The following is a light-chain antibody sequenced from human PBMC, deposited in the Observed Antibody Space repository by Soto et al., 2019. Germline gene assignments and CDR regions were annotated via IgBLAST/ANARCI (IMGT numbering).Light chain of an antibody. CDR3: QQYNNWPPT. V-gene: IGKV3-15*01. Sequence: EIVMTQSPATLSVSPGERATLSCRASQSVSSNLAWYQQKPGQAPRLLIYGASTRATGIPDRFSGRGSGTEFTLTISSLQSEDFAVYYCQQYNNWPPTFGQGTRLEIK. CDR1: QSVSSN. J-gene: IGKJ5*01. CDR2: GAS.